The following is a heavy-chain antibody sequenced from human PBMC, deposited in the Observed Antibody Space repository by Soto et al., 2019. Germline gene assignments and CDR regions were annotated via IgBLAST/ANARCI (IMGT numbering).Heavy chain of an antibody. Sequence: GGSLRLSFAASGFTFGSYGMHWVRQAPGKGLEWVAVIWYDGSNKYYADSVKGRFTISRDNSKNTLYLQMNSLRAEDTAVYYCASYGSGTYIYGMDVWGQGTTVTVSS. V-gene: IGHV3-33*01. J-gene: IGHJ6*02. CDR2: IWYDGSNK. CDR3: ASYGSGTYIYGMDV. CDR1: GFTFGSYG. D-gene: IGHD3-10*01.